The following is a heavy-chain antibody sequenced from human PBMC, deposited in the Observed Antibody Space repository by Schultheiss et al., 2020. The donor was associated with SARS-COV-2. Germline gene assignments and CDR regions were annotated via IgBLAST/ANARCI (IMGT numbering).Heavy chain of an antibody. CDR2: INNSGST. V-gene: IGHV4-34*01. CDR1: GGSFSGYY. J-gene: IGHJ5*02. Sequence: SETLSLTCAVYGGSFSGYYWSWIRQPPGKGLEWIGEINNSGSTNYNPSLKSRVTISVDTSKNEFSLRLSSVTAADTAMYYCARVAHYVSYYDFWSAKVWFDPWGQGTLVTVSS. D-gene: IGHD3-3*01. CDR3: ARVAHYVSYYDFWSAKVWFDP.